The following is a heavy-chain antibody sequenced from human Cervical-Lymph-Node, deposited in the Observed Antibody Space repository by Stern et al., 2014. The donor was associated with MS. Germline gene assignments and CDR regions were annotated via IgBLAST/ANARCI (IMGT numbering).Heavy chain of an antibody. CDR3: ARAYSSGWYGYFQH. J-gene: IGHJ1*01. CDR1: GFTFSDYY. D-gene: IGHD6-19*01. V-gene: IGHV3-11*06. Sequence: VQLVESGGGLVKPGGSLRLSCAASGFTFSDYYMSWIRQAPGKGLEWVSYISSSSSYTNYADSVKGRFTISRDNAKNSLYLQMNSLRAEDTAVYYCARAYSSGWYGYFQHWGQGTLVTVSS. CDR2: ISSSSSYT.